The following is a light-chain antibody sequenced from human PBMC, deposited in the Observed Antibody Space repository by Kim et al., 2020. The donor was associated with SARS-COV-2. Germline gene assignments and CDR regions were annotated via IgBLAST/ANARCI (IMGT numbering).Light chain of an antibody. CDR3: QQYNSYPWT. CDR2: KAS. J-gene: IGKJ1*01. V-gene: IGKV1-5*03. Sequence: ASVGDRVTIPCRASQTISSWLAWYQQKPGKAPKLLIYKASSLESGVPSRFSGSGSGTEFTLTISSLQPDDLATYYCQQYNSYPWTFGQGTKVDIK. CDR1: QTISSW.